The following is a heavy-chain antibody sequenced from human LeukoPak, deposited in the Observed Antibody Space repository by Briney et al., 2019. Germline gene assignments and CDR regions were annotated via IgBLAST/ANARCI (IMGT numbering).Heavy chain of an antibody. CDR1: GFTFDDYG. Sequence: GGPLRLSCAASGFTFDDYGMICLPHAPGKGLEGVSGLNWNGGSPGYADSVTGRFTISRVNAQNSLYLQMNSLRAEDTALYYCARSIAAAGTTPGFDYWGQGTLVTVFS. V-gene: IGHV3-20*04. J-gene: IGHJ4*02. CDR3: ARSIAAAGTTPGFDY. CDR2: LNWNGGSP. D-gene: IGHD6-13*01.